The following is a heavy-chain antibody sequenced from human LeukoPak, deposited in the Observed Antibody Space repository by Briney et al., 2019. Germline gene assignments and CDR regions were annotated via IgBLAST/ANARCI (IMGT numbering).Heavy chain of an antibody. D-gene: IGHD2-2*01. CDR3: ARDIVVVPAAIVPWGFDP. CDR2: IIPIFGTA. J-gene: IGHJ5*02. CDR1: GGTFSSYA. V-gene: IGHV1-69*13. Sequence: SVRLSCKASGGTFSSYAISWVRRAPGQGLEWMGGIIPIFGTANYAQKFQGRVTITADESTSTAYMELSSLRSEDTAVYYCARDIVVVPAAIVPWGFDPWGEGTLVTVSS.